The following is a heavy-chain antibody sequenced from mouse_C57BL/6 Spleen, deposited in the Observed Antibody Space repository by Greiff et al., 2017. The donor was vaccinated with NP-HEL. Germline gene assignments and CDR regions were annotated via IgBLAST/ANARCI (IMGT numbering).Heavy chain of an antibody. D-gene: IGHD1-2*01. CDR3: VHIPGYFDV. CDR2: IDPEDGET. Sequence: EVQLQQSGAELVKPGASVKLSCTASGFNIKDYYMHWVKQRTEQGLEWIGRIDPEDGETEYAPKFQGKATITADTSSNTAYLQLSSLTSEDTAVYYCVHIPGYFDVWGTGTTVTVSS. V-gene: IGHV14-2*01. CDR1: GFNIKDYY. J-gene: IGHJ1*03.